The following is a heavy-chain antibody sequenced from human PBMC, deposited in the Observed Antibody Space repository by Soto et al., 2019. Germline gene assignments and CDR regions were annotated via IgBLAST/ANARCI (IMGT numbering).Heavy chain of an antibody. V-gene: IGHV4-59*01. J-gene: IGHJ3*02. CDR1: GGSISSYY. CDR3: ARSNYDFWSGYSPAGAFDI. Sequence: SETLSLTCTVSGGSISSYYWSWIRQPPGKGLEWIGYIYYSGSTNYNPSLKSRVTISVDTSKDQFSLKLSSVTAADTAVYYCARSNYDFWSGYSPAGAFDIWGQGTMVTVSS. D-gene: IGHD3-3*01. CDR2: IYYSGST.